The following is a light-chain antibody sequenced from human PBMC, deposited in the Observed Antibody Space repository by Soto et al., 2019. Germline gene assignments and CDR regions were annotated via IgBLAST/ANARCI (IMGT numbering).Light chain of an antibody. CDR2: DVS. V-gene: IGLV2-14*01. J-gene: IGLJ1*01. CDR3: NSYTTSSSLYV. CDR1: SSDIGGYDH. Sequence: ALTQPASVSGSPGQSITIPCTGTSSDIGGYDHVSWYQQHPGKAPKLMVYDVSNRPSGVSDRFSGSKSANTASLTISGLQAEDEADYYCNSYTTSSSLYVFGTGTKVTV.